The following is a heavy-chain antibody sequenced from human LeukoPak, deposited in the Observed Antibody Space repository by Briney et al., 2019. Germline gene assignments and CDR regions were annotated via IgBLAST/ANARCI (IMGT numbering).Heavy chain of an antibody. CDR1: GYTFSGYY. V-gene: IGHV1-2*02. CDR3: ARGVVAATFYYYMDV. CDR2: IRPDSGGT. Sequence: GASVKVSCKASGYTFSGYYMHWVRQAPGQGLKWMGWIRPDSGGTNYAQKFQGRVTMTRDTSISTAYMELSRLTSDDTAVYYCARGVVAATFYYYMDVWDKGTTVTISS. D-gene: IGHD2-15*01. J-gene: IGHJ6*03.